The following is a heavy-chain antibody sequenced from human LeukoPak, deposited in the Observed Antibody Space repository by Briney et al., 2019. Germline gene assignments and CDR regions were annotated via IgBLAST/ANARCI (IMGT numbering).Heavy chain of an antibody. Sequence: GGSLRLSCAASGFTVSTNYMNWVRQAPGKGLEWVSVIYGGGNTYYADSVKGRFTISRDNSKNTLYLQMNSLRVEDTAVYYCAKGYIIAGRQWYLDLWGRGTLVGVSS. J-gene: IGHJ2*01. CDR2: IYGGGNT. D-gene: IGHD6-13*01. V-gene: IGHV3-53*01. CDR3: AKGYIIAGRQWYLDL. CDR1: GFTVSTNY.